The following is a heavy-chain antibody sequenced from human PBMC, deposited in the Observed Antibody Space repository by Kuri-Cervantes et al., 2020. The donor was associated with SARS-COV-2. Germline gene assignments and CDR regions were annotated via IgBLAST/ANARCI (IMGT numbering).Heavy chain of an antibody. Sequence: SLKISCAASGFTFSSYGMHWVRQAPGKGLEWVAVIWYDGSNKYYADSVKGRFTISRDNSKNTLYLQMNSLRAEDTAVYYCARTDTAMGDLDYWGQGTLVTVSS. J-gene: IGHJ4*02. CDR1: GFTFSSYG. D-gene: IGHD5-18*01. V-gene: IGHV3-33*01. CDR2: IWYDGSNK. CDR3: ARTDTAMGDLDY.